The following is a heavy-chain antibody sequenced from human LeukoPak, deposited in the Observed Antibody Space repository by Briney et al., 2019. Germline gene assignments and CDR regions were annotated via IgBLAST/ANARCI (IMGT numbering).Heavy chain of an antibody. V-gene: IGHV4-34*01. D-gene: IGHD2-15*01. CDR1: GGSISGYY. CDR3: ARLGYCSGGSCCDY. CDR2: INHSGST. Sequence: SETLSLTCTVSGGSISGYYWSWIRQPPGKGLEWIGEINHSGSTYYNPSLKSRVIISVDTSKNQFSLKLSSVTAADTAVYYCARLGYCSGGSCCDYWGQGTLVTVSS. J-gene: IGHJ4*02.